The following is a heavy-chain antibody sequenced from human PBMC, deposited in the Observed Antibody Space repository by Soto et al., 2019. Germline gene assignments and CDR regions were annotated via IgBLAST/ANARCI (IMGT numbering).Heavy chain of an antibody. Sequence: PSETLSLTCTVSGGSVSGGSYFWSWVRQPPGKGLEWIEYFYYSGSTKYKHSLKSRVTILEDTSKNQFSLKLNSVTAADTAVYYCLTQGFGPLHGLVDVWGQGTTVTVSS. V-gene: IGHV4-61*01. CDR3: LTQGFGPLHGLVDV. D-gene: IGHD3-10*01. J-gene: IGHJ6*02. CDR2: FYYSGST. CDR1: GGSVSGGSYF.